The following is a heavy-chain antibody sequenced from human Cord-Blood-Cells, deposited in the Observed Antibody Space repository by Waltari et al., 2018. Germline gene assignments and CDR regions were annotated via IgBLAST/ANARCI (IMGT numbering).Heavy chain of an antibody. V-gene: IGHV1-69*01. CDR3: AREGYIVGASLFDY. D-gene: IGHD1-26*01. Sequence: QVQLVQSGAEVKKPGSSVKVSCQASGGTFSSYAISWVRQAPGQGLEWMGGIIPIFGTANYAQKFQGRVTITADESTSTAYMELSSLRSEDTAVYYCAREGYIVGASLFDYWGQGTLVTVSS. CDR2: IIPIFGTA. CDR1: GGTFSSYA. J-gene: IGHJ4*02.